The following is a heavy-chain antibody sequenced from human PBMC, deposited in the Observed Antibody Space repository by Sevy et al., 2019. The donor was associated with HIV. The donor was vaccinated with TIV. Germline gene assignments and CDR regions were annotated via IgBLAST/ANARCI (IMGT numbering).Heavy chain of an antibody. V-gene: IGHV3-20*04. D-gene: IGHD5-18*01. J-gene: IGHJ6*02. CDR3: GRHGYGYGYHALLDYYYGMDV. CDR2: INWNGGST. CDR1: GFTFDDYG. Sequence: GGSLRLSCAASGFTFDDYGMSWVRQAPGKGLEWVSGINWNGGSTGYADSVKGRFTISRDNAKNSLYLQVNSMRAEDTALYFCGRHGYGYGYHALLDYYYGMDVWGQGTTVTVSS.